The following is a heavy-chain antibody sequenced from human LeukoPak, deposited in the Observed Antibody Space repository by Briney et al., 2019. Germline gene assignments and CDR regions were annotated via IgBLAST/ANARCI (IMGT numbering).Heavy chain of an antibody. D-gene: IGHD2-15*01. Sequence: GSLRLSCAASGFTFSNYGMSWVRQAPGKGLEWVSGISDSGGSTKYEVSVKGRFTISRDNYKDTLYLRMNSLRAEDTAVYYCARGRLKVYCSGGSCYDRPAYYFDYWGQGTLVTVSS. V-gene: IGHV3-23*02. CDR3: ARGRLKVYCSGGSCYDRPAYYFDY. CDR1: GFTFSNYG. CDR2: ISDSGGST. J-gene: IGHJ4*02.